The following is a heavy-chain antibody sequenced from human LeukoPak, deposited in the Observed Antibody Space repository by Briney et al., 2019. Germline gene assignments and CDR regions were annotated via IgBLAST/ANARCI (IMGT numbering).Heavy chain of an antibody. CDR1: GFTFSSFW. D-gene: IGHD5-24*01. CDR3: TRQTERDAYNRY. V-gene: IGHV3-7*03. CDR2: TRQDGGVQ. J-gene: IGHJ4*02. Sequence: GGSLRLSCVASGFTFSSFWMSWVRQTPGKGLEWVANTRQDGGVQNYVDSVKGRFTISRDNAKNSVYLQLNSLRAEDTAVYYCTRQTERDAYNRYWGQGTLVTVSS.